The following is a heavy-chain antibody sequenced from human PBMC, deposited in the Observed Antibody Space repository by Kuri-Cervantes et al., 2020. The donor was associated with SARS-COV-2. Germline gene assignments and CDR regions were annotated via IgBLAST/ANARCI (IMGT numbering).Heavy chain of an antibody. D-gene: IGHD2-15*01. V-gene: IGHV3-53*01. Sequence: GGSLRLSCTASGFSVGTNYMSWVRQAPGKGLEWVSVIYSGSNTYYADSVKGRFTIARDNSKNTLNLQMNSLRVEDTGVYYCARDTGKGYCGGGRCRDAYDIWGQGTTVTVSS. CDR3: ARDTGKGYCGGGRCRDAYDI. CDR1: GFSVGTNY. CDR2: IYSGSNT. J-gene: IGHJ3*02.